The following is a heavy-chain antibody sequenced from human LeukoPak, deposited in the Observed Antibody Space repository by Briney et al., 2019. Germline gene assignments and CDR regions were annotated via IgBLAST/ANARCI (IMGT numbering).Heavy chain of an antibody. Sequence: SETLSLTCTVSGGSLSSYYWSWIRQPPGKGLEWIGYIYYSGSTNYNPSLKSRVTISVDSSKSQFSLKLSSVTAADTAVYYCARSSNWGIFAYFDYWGQGTLVTVSS. D-gene: IGHD7-27*01. CDR1: GGSLSSYY. CDR3: ARSSNWGIFAYFDY. V-gene: IGHV4-59*01. J-gene: IGHJ4*02. CDR2: IYYSGST.